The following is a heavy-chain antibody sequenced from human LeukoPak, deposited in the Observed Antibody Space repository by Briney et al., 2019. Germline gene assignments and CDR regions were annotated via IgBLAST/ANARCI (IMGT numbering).Heavy chain of an antibody. D-gene: IGHD3-22*01. CDR2: IRYDGSNK. J-gene: IGHJ4*02. CDR1: GFTFSSYG. V-gene: IGHV3-30*02. CDR3: AKDLPAMIVVVIPFFDY. Sequence: GGSLRLSCAGSGFTFSSYGMHWVRQAPGKGLEWVAFIRYDGSNKYYADSVKGRFTISRDNSKNTLFLQMNSLRAEDTAMYYCAKDLPAMIVVVIPFFDYWGQGTLVTVSS.